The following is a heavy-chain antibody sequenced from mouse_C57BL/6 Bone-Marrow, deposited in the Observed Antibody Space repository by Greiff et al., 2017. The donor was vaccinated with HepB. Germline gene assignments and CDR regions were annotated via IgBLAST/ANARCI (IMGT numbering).Heavy chain of an antibody. CDR2: IDPSDSYT. J-gene: IGHJ3*01. V-gene: IGHV1-50*01. Sequence: QVQLQQPGAELVKPGASVKLSCKASGYTFTSYWMQWVKQRPGQGLEWIGEIDPSDSYTNYNQKFKGKATLTVDTSSSTAYMQLSSLTSEDSAVYYCAYYSNSVFAYWGQGTLVTVSA. CDR1: GYTFTSYW. CDR3: AYYSNSVFAY. D-gene: IGHD2-5*01.